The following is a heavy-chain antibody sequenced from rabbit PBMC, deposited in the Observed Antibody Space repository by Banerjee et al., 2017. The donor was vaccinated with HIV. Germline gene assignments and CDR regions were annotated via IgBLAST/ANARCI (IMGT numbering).Heavy chain of an antibody. CDR2: IYTGSSASI. D-gene: IGHD4-1*01. CDR3: ARDLAGVIGWNFNL. Sequence: QSLEESGGDLVKPGASLTLTCTASGFSFSNNYVMCWVRQAPGKGLEWIGCIYTGSSASIYYASWAKGRFTISKASWTTVTLQMTSLTAADTASYFCARDLAGVIGWNFNLWGQGTLVTVS. CDR1: GFSFSNNYV. V-gene: IGHV1S40*01. J-gene: IGHJ4*01.